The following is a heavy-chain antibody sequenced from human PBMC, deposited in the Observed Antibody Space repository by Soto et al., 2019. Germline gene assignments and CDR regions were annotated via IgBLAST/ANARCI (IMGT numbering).Heavy chain of an antibody. CDR2: ISSIGCST. D-gene: IGHD6-6*01. V-gene: IGHV3-64D*06. CDR3: VKDTYSSSS. CDR1: GVTFNSYA. Sequence: WSLRLSCSSSGVTFNSYAMHSVRQAPGKGLEYVSAISSIGCSTYYADPLKCRFTNSRDNSKNTLYLQMSSLRAEDTAVYYCVKDTYSSSSWGPGTLVHVSS. J-gene: IGHJ4*02.